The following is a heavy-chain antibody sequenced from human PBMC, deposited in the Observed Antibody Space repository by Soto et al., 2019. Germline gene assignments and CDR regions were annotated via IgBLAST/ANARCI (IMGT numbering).Heavy chain of an antibody. Sequence: EMQLVEYGGGLVQPGRSLRLSCAVSGFTFENFALHWVRQAPGKGLEWVSGIDWNSGTIAYADSVKGRFTLSRDSATSSLYLHLDGLRLEDTAFYYCAKAPKVVTHLLDPWGQGTLVTVSS. V-gene: IGHV3-9*01. CDR2: IDWNSGTI. CDR1: GFTFENFA. J-gene: IGHJ5*02. D-gene: IGHD2-21*02. CDR3: AKAPKVVTHLLDP.